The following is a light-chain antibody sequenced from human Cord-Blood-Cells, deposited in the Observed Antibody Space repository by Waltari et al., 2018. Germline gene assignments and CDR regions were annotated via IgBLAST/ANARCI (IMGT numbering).Light chain of an antibody. Sequence: SYELTQPPSVPVSQGQTASITCCGENLGKNNACWYQQKPGQSPVLVIYQDSKRPSGIPERFSGSNYGNTATLTISGTQAMDEADYYCQAWDSRTAVFGGGTKLTVL. CDR1: NLGKNN. CDR3: QAWDSRTAV. V-gene: IGLV3-1*01. CDR2: QDS. J-gene: IGLJ2*01.